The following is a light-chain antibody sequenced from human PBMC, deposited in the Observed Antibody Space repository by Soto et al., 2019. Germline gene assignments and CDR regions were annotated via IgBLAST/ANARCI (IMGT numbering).Light chain of an antibody. V-gene: IGLV2-14*01. CDR3: SSYTSSNTYV. CDR1: SSDVGAYNY. Sequence: QSALTQPASVSGSPGQSIAISCTGTSSDVGAYNYVSWYQQHPGKAPKLMIYDVSNRPSGVSNRFSGSKSDNTASLTISGLQAEDEADYYCSSYTSSNTYVFGSGTKLTVL. J-gene: IGLJ1*01. CDR2: DVS.